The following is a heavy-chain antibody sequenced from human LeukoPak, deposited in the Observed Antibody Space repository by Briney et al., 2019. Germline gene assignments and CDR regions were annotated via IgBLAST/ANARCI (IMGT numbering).Heavy chain of an antibody. D-gene: IGHD3-10*01. J-gene: IGHJ5*02. CDR3: ASDPSAHLPFVA. Sequence: SETLSLTCTVSGGSISSYYWSWIRQPAGKGLEWIGRIYTSGSTNYNPSLKSRVTMSVDTSKNQFSLKLSSVTAADTAVYYCASDPSAHLPFVAWGQGTLVTVSS. V-gene: IGHV4-4*07. CDR2: IYTSGST. CDR1: GGSISSYY.